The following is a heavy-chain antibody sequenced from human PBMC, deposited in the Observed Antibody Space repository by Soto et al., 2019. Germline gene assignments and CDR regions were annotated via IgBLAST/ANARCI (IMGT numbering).Heavy chain of an antibody. D-gene: IGHD3-9*01. CDR3: ARDRGYYDILTGSRGFDP. Sequence: QVQLVQSGAEVKKPGSSVKVSCKASGGTFSSYAISWVRQAPGQGLEWMGGIIPIFGTANYAQKFQGRVTITADESTSTADMELSSLRSEDTAVYYCARDRGYYDILTGSRGFDPWGQGTLVTVSS. CDR2: IIPIFGTA. J-gene: IGHJ5*02. V-gene: IGHV1-69*01. CDR1: GGTFSSYA.